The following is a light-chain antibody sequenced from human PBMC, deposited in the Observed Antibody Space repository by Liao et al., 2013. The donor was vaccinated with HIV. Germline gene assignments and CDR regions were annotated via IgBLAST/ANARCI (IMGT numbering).Light chain of an antibody. CDR3: QVWDSSSDPVV. V-gene: IGLV3-1*01. J-gene: IGLJ2*01. CDR1: KLGDKY. CDR2: QDN. Sequence: SYELTQPPSVSVSPGQTASITCSGDKLGDKYACWYQQKPGQSPVVVIYQDNKRPSGIPERFSGSKSGNTATLTISRVEAGDEADYYCQVWDSSSDPVVFGGGTKLTVL.